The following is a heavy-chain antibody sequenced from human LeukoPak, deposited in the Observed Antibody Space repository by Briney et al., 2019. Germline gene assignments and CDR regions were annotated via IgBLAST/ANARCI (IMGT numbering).Heavy chain of an antibody. CDR1: GGSFSGYY. CDR2: INHSGST. Sequence: SETLSLTCAVSGGSFSGYYWSWIRQPPGKGLEWIGEINHSGSTNYNPSLKSRVTISVDTSKNQFSLKLSSVTAADTAVYYCARGSIAAAGTRGRNWFDPWGQGTLVTVSS. D-gene: IGHD6-13*01. CDR3: ARGSIAAAGTRGRNWFDP. J-gene: IGHJ5*02. V-gene: IGHV4-34*01.